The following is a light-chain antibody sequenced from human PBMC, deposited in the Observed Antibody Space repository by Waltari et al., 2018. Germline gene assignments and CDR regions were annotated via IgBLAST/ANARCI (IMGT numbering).Light chain of an antibody. V-gene: IGKV3-15*01. J-gene: IGKJ1*01. CDR3: QQYSNWPRT. CDR1: QSVSSN. Sequence: EIVMTQSPATLSVSPGERATLSCRASQSVSSNLAWYQQKPGQAPRLLIYAASTRATGIPTRFSGSWSGTEFTLTISSLQSEDFAVYYCQQYSNWPRTFGQGTKVEIK. CDR2: AAS.